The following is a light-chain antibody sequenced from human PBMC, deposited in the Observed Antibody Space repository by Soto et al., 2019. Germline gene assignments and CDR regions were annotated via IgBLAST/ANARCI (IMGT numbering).Light chain of an antibody. CDR1: SSDVGAYNY. CDR2: EVT. J-gene: IGLJ1*01. CDR3: SSFTTSSTYV. Sequence: QSALTQPASVSGSPGQSITISCTGTSSDVGAYNYVSWYQQHPGNAPKLIIYEVTNRPSGVSNRFSGSKSDNTASLTISGLQAEDEADYYCSSFTTSSTYVFGTGTKLTVL. V-gene: IGLV2-14*01.